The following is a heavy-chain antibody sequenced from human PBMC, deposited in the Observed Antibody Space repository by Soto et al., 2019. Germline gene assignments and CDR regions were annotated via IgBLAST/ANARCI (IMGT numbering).Heavy chain of an antibody. V-gene: IGHV4-30-4*01. CDR2: IYYSGST. CDR3: ARGAGGDYVDY. CDR1: GGSISSGDYY. J-gene: IGHJ4*02. D-gene: IGHD4-17*01. Sequence: SETLSLTCTVSGGSISSGDYYWSWIRQPPGKGLEWIGYIYYSGSTYYNPSLKSRVTISVDTSKNQFSLKLSSVTAADTAVYYCARGAGGDYVDYWGQGTLVTVSS.